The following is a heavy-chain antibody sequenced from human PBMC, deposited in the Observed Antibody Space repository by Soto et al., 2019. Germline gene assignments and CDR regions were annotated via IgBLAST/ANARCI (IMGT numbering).Heavy chain of an antibody. V-gene: IGHV1-18*04. CDR1: GYTFTTYY. CDR2: ISAYNGNT. CDR3: ARDAWQQLVRFDY. Sequence: VKVSCKASGYTFTTYYMHWGRQAPGQGLEWMGWISAYNGNTNYAQKLQGRVTMTTDTSTSTAYMELRSLRSDDTAVYYCARDAWQQLVRFDYWGQGTLVTVSS. D-gene: IGHD6-13*01. J-gene: IGHJ4*02.